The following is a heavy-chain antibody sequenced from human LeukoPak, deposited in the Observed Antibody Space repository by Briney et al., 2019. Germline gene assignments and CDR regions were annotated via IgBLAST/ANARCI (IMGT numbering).Heavy chain of an antibody. V-gene: IGHV3-23*01. CDR1: GFTFNSYA. CDR3: AKDLLGYCSGGSCFGFDY. J-gene: IGHJ4*02. CDR2: ISSSSGDT. D-gene: IGHD2-15*01. Sequence: GGSLRLSCAASGFTFNSYAMGWVRQAPGKGLEWVSTISSSSGDTYYADSVKGRLTVSRDNSKNTLYLQMNSLRAEDTAVYYCAKDLLGYCSGGSCFGFDYWGQGTLVTVSS.